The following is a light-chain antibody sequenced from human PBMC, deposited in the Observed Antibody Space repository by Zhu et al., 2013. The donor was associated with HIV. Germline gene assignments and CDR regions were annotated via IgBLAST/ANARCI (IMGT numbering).Light chain of an antibody. J-gene: IGKJ5*01. CDR1: QSISNY. V-gene: IGKV1-39*01. Sequence: DIQLTQSPASLSASVGDRVSITCRASQSISNYINWYQHKPGKAPMLLIYGSFNLEGGVPPRFSGSGSGTDFRLTISSLQPEDFATYYCQQSYVTPITFGQGTRLDIK. CDR2: GSF. CDR3: QQSYVTPIT.